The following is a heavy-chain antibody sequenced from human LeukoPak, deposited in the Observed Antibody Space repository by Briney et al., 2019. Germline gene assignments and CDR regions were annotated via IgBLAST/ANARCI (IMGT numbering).Heavy chain of an antibody. J-gene: IGHJ6*03. CDR1: GDSISNYY. CDR2: VYYTGTT. CDR3: AGYDFRSGRYYMDV. Sequence: KPSETLSLTCTVSGDSISNYYWSWIRQPPGMGLEWIGYVYYTGTTSYNPSLKSRVTISVDTSKNQFSLKLSCATAADTAVYYCAGYDFRSGRYYMDVWGKGTTITVSS. V-gene: IGHV4-59*01. D-gene: IGHD3-3*01.